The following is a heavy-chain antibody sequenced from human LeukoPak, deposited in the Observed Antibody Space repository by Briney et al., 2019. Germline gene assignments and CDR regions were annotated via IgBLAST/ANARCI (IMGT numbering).Heavy chain of an antibody. V-gene: IGHV4-30-2*01. Sequence: SETLSLTCTVSGGSISSGGYYWSWIRQPPGTGLEWIGYIYHSGSTYYNPSLKSRVTISVDTSKNQFSLKLSSVTAADTAVYYCARVPIDYGSGSYYSAYFDYWGQGTLVTVSS. J-gene: IGHJ4*02. CDR1: GGSISSGGYY. CDR3: ARVPIDYGSGSYYSAYFDY. D-gene: IGHD3-10*01. CDR2: IYHSGST.